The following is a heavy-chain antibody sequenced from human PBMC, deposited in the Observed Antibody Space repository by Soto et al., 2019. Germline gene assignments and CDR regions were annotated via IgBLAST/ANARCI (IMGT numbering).Heavy chain of an antibody. J-gene: IGHJ6*02. CDR1: GYTFTGYY. Sequence: QVQLVQSGAEVKKPGASVKVSCKASGYTFTGYYMHWVRQAPGQGLDWMGWINPNSGGTNYAQKFQGWVTMTRDTSISTAYMELSRLRSDDTAVYYCAKEVTRSGYYGMDVWGQGTTVTVSS. CDR3: AKEVTRSGYYGMDV. CDR2: INPNSGGT. D-gene: IGHD1-1*01. V-gene: IGHV1-2*04.